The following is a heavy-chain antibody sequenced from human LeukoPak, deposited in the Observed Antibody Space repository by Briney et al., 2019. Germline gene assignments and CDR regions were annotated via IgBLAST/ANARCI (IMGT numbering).Heavy chain of an antibody. CDR2: ISSSSSYI. Sequence: GGSLRLSCAASGFTFSSYSMNWVRQAPGKGLEWVSSISSSSSYIYYADSVRGRFTISRDDAKNSLYLQMNSLRAEDTAVYYCARASPFPTSGDDYWGQGTLVTVSS. D-gene: IGHD2-15*01. CDR1: GFTFSSYS. J-gene: IGHJ4*02. V-gene: IGHV3-21*01. CDR3: ARASPFPTSGDDY.